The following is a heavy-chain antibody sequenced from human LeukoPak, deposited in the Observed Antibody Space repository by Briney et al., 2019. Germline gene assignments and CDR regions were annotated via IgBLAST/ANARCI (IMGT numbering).Heavy chain of an antibody. CDR2: INPNSGGI. CDR1: GYTFTGYY. J-gene: IGHJ4*02. Sequence: ASVKVSCKASGYTFTGYYMHWVRQAPGQGLEWMGWINPNSGGINYAQKFQGRVTMTRDTSISTAYMELSRLRSDDTAVYYCARDLDGDYVGYWGQGTLVTVSS. CDR3: ARDLDGDYVGY. V-gene: IGHV1-2*02. D-gene: IGHD4-17*01.